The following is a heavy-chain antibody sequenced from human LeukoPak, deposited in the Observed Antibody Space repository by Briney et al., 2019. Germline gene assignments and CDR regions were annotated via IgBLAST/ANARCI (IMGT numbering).Heavy chain of an antibody. Sequence: GASVKVSCKASGYDFTSVGITWVRRAPGQGLEWMGWISPYNGNTRYAQKFQGRVAMTTDTSTTTAYMELRGLRFNDTAVYYCARGRTQTGEPGRWYFDLWGRGTLVTVSS. V-gene: IGHV1-18*01. CDR3: ARGRTQTGEPGRWYFDL. D-gene: IGHD7-27*01. CDR2: ISPYNGNT. CDR1: GYDFTSVG. J-gene: IGHJ2*01.